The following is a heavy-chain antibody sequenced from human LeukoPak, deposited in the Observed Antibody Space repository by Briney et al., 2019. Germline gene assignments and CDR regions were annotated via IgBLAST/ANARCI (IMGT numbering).Heavy chain of an antibody. Sequence: SETLSLTCAVSGDSINSGDYSWSWIRQPSGKGLEWIGYIFHSGSSYYNPSLKSRVTISVDKSKNQFSLGLTSVTAADTAVYYCARELWFVNAPGSWFDPWGQGTLVTVSS. V-gene: IGHV4-30-2*01. CDR1: GDSINSGDYS. CDR2: IFHSGSS. D-gene: IGHD3-10*01. CDR3: ARELWFVNAPGSWFDP. J-gene: IGHJ5*02.